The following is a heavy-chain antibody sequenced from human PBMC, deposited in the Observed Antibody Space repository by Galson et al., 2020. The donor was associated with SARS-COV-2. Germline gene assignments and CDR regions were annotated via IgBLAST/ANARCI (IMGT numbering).Heavy chain of an antibody. V-gene: IGHV3-48*04. D-gene: IGHD3-16*01. J-gene: IGHJ6*03. Sequence: GESLKISCAASGFTFSSYSMNWVRQAPGKGLEWVSYISSSSSTIYYADSVKGRFTISRDNAKNSLYLQMNSLRAEDTAVYYCASGGHEYYYYYYYMDVWGKGTTVTVSS. CDR2: ISSSSSTI. CDR1: GFTFSSYS. CDR3: ASGGHEYYYYYYYMDV.